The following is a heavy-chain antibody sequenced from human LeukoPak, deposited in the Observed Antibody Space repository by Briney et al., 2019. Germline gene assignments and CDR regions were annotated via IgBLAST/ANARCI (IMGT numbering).Heavy chain of an antibody. CDR2: INHSGST. CDR1: GGSFSGYY. CDR3: ARLHWRAFDI. D-gene: IGHD3-3*01. V-gene: IGHV4-34*01. J-gene: IGHJ3*02. Sequence: PSETLSLTCAVYGGSFSGYYWSWVRQPPGKGLEWIGEINHSGSTTYTPSLKSRVTISVDTSKNQFSLKLSSVTAADTAVYYCARLHWRAFDIWGQGTMVTVSS.